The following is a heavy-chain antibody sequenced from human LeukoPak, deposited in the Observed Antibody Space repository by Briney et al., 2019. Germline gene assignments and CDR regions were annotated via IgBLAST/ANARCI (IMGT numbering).Heavy chain of an antibody. CDR1: GYTFTNNY. CDR3: ARDQEGFDY. J-gene: IGHJ4*02. CDR2: IYPRDGST. Sequence: ASVKVSCKASGYTFTNNYLHWVRQAPGQGLEWMGMIYPRDGSTSYAQNFQGRVTVTRDTSTTTVHMELRGLRSEDTAVYYCARDQEGFDYWSQGTVVTVSS. V-gene: IGHV1-46*01.